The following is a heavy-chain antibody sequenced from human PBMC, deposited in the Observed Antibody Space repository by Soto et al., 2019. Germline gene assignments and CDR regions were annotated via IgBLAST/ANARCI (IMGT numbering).Heavy chain of an antibody. D-gene: IGHD1-1*01. CDR3: AKEVITMTVGYFDL. V-gene: IGHV3-23*01. CDR1: GFTFSNYA. CDR2: ISSSGEST. Sequence: EVQLLESGGGLVQPGGSLRLSCAASGFTFSNYAMAWVRLAPGKGPECVSVISSSGESTYYADSVKGRFTISRDKSKNTLHLQMNSLRAEDTAVYYCAKEVITMTVGYFDLWGRGTLVTVSS. J-gene: IGHJ2*01.